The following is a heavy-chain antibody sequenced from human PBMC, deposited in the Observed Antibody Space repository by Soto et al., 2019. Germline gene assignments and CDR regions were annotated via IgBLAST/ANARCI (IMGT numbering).Heavy chain of an antibody. J-gene: IGHJ4*02. CDR2: IQDDGGKE. V-gene: IGHV3-33*01. CDR1: GFTFSSYG. Sequence: QVQLVESGGGVVQPGRSLRLSCVGSGFTFSSYGMLWVRQAPGKGLEWVAVIQDDGGKEYYADSMKGRFTISRDNSKDTQYLQMNSLRVEDTAIYYCARWRRGYYGFHFDYWGQGTLVTVSS. D-gene: IGHD6-25*01. CDR3: ARWRRGYYGFHFDY.